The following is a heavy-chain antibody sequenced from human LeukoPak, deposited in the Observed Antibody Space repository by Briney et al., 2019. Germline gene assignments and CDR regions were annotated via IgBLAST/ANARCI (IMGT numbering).Heavy chain of an antibody. D-gene: IGHD6-6*01. CDR3: ARVGPHLQLVTSVVDY. V-gene: IGHV3-11*04. J-gene: IGHJ4*02. CDR2: ISSSGSTI. Sequence: KPGGSLRLSCAASGFTFSDYYMSWIRQAPGKGLEWVSYISSSGSTIYYADSVKGRFTISRDNAKNSLYLQMNSLRAEDTAVYYCARVGPHLQLVTSVVDYWGQGTLVTVSS. CDR1: GFTFSDYY.